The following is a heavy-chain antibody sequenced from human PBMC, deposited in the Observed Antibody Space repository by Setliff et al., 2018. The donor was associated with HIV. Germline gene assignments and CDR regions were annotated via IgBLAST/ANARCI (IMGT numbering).Heavy chain of an antibody. CDR2: IIPIFGTA. V-gene: IGHV1-69*13. D-gene: IGHD5-18*01. J-gene: IGHJ4*02. CDR1: GYTFTSYY. CDR3: ARDLRGYNSGLEY. Sequence: ASVKVSCKASGYTFTSYYLHWVRQAPGQGLEWMGGIIPIFGTANYAQKFQGRVTITADESTSTACMELSSLRSEDTAVYYCARDLRGYNSGLEYWGQGTLVTVSS.